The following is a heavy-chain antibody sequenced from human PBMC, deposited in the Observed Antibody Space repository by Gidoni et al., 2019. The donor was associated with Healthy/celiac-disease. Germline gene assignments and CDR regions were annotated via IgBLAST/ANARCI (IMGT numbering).Heavy chain of an antibody. CDR3: ARDRSGAQYSGYEL. V-gene: IGHV1-2*02. CDR1: GYTFTGYY. Sequence: QVQLVQSGAEVKKHGASVKVSCKASGYTFTGYYMHVVRQAPGQGLEWMGWIKPNSVVTNYAQKFHGRVTMTRDMSISTAYMVLSRLRSDDTAVYYCARDRSGAQYSGYELWGQGTLVTVSS. D-gene: IGHD5-12*01. J-gene: IGHJ4*02. CDR2: IKPNSVVT.